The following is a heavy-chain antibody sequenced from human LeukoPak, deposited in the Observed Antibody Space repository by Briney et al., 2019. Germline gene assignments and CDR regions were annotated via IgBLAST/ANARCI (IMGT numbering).Heavy chain of an antibody. CDR3: AAGGWRYCSSTCCFDMGV. D-gene: IGHD2-2*01. CDR1: GFTFSSYG. J-gene: IGHJ6*03. Sequence: GGPLRLSCAASGFTFSSYGMHWVRQAPGKGLEWVAFIRYDGSNKYYADSVKGRFTISRDNSKNTLYLQMNSLRAEDTAVYYCAAGGWRYCSSTCCFDMGVWGKGTTVTISS. CDR2: IRYDGSNK. V-gene: IGHV3-30*02.